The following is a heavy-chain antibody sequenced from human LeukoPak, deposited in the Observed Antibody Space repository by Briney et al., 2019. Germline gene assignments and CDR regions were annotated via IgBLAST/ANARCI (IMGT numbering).Heavy chain of an antibody. D-gene: IGHD5-12*01. J-gene: IGHJ4*02. Sequence: ASVKVSCKASGYTFTSYGISWVRQAPGQGLEWMGWISAYNGNTNYAQKLQGRVTMTTDTSTSTAYMELRSLRSDDTAVYYCARVRLVATITRYFDYWGQGTLVTVSS. CDR3: ARVRLVATITRYFDY. CDR2: ISAYNGNT. V-gene: IGHV1-18*01. CDR1: GYTFTSYG.